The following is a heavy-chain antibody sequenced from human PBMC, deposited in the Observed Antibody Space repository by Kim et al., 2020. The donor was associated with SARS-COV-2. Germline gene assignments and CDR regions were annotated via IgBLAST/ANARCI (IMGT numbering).Heavy chain of an antibody. J-gene: IGHJ6*02. CDR2: IIPIFGTA. D-gene: IGHD3-10*01. Sequence: VKVSCKASGGTFSSYAISWVRQAPGQGLEWMGGIIPIFGTANYAQKFQGRVTITADESTSTAYMELSSLRSEDTAVYYCARVVRGVHYYYYYGMDVWGQGTTVTVSS. CDR1: GGTFSSYA. CDR3: ARVVRGVHYYYYYGMDV. V-gene: IGHV1-69*13.